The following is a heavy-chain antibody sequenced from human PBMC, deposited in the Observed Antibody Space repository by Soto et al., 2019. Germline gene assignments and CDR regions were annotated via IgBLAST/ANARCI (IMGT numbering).Heavy chain of an antibody. CDR1: GFTFSSYA. D-gene: IGHD4-17*01. J-gene: IGHJ3*01. CDR3: GKDPNGDYFGAFDF. V-gene: IGHV3-23*01. CDR2: ITGSGDYT. Sequence: EVQMLESGGGLVQSGGSLRLSCAASGFTFSSYALTWVRQAPGKGLEGVSSITGSGDYTRYTDSVKGRFTITRDNAKNTLFLQMKSLRADDTAIYYCGKDPNGDYFGAFDFWGQGTMVTVSS.